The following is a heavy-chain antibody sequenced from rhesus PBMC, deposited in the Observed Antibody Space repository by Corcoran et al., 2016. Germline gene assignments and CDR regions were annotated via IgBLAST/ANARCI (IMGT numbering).Heavy chain of an antibody. Sequence: EVQLVESGGGLAKPGGSLSLSCAASGFTFSNYWMYWVSQAPGKGLEWISAIKSAGISTYDADSGKGRFTISRENAKKTLYLQMDSLRAEDTAVYYCARDTARSLDVWGRGVLVTVSS. CDR3: ARDTARSLDV. J-gene: IGHJ5-2*02. CDR1: GFTFSNYW. CDR2: IKSAGIST. D-gene: IGHD1-1*01. V-gene: IGHV3-28*02.